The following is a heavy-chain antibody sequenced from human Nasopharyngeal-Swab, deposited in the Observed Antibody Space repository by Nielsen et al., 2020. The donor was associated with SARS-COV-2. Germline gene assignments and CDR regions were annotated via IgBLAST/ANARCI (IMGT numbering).Heavy chain of an antibody. CDR3: ARQLTSITIFGVVTRAFDY. J-gene: IGHJ4*02. CDR2: IYYSGNT. Sequence: SETPSLTCTVSGGSISSSSYYWGWIRQPPGKGLEWIGSIYYSGNTYYNPSLKRRVTISVDTSKNQFSLKLSSVTAADTAVYYCARQLTSITIFGVVTRAFDYWGQGTLVTVSS. CDR1: GGSISSSSYY. D-gene: IGHD3-3*01. V-gene: IGHV4-39*01.